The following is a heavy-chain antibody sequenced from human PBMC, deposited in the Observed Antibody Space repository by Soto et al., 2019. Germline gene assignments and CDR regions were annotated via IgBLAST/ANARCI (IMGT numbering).Heavy chain of an antibody. D-gene: IGHD3-22*01. Sequence: QLQLQESGSGLVKPSQPLSLTCAVSGGSISSGGYSWSGIRQPPGKGLEWIGYIYHSGSNYYNPSLKSRVTIAVDRSKNQIALKLSSVNAADTAVYSCARGPYNYDSSGYLNWFDPWGQGPLFTVSS. V-gene: IGHV4-30-2*01. CDR3: ARGPYNYDSSGYLNWFDP. CDR2: IYHSGSN. CDR1: GGSISSGGYS. J-gene: IGHJ5*02.